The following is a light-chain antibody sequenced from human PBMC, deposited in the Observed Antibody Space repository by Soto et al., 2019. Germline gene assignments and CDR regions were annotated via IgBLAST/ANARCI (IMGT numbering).Light chain of an antibody. J-gene: IGKJ1*01. Sequence: AIQMTQSPSSLSASVGDRVTITCRASQAIRDDLAWYQHKPGKAPKLLIYAASSLQSGVPSRFSGSGSGTDFTLTISSLQPEDFATYYCQQSYSTHTWTFGQGTKVEIK. CDR3: QQSYSTHTWT. CDR1: QAIRDD. V-gene: IGKV1-6*01. CDR2: AAS.